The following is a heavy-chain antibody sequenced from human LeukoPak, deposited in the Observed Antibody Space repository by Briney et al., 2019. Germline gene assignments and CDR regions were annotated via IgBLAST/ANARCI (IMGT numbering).Heavy chain of an antibody. CDR3: ARSYDSSASGFDY. V-gene: IGHV4-31*03. D-gene: IGHD3-22*01. CDR2: IYFSGTT. Sequence: SETLSLTCTVSGASVSSGGYYWSWIRQHPGKGLEWIGYIYFSGTTYFNPSLKSRVTISVDTSKNHFSLTLSSVTAADTAVYYCARSYDSSASGFDYWGQGTPVTVSP. CDR1: GASVSSGGYY. J-gene: IGHJ4*02.